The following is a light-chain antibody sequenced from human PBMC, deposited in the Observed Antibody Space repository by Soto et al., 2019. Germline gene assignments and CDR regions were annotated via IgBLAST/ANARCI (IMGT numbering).Light chain of an antibody. CDR2: GAA. CDR1: QRVSSY. CDR3: QQYNNWPPWT. V-gene: IGKV3-15*01. Sequence: ELVLTQSPATLSLSPGGRCNLSFRASQRVSSYLASYHQPPAQDPRLLLYGAATRATGSAPRFSGSGSGTAYTPPTSSLLHADFAVYYCQQYNNWPPWTFGQGTKVDIK. J-gene: IGKJ1*01.